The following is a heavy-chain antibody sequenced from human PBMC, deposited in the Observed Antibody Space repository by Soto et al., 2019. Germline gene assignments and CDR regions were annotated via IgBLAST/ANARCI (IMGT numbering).Heavy chain of an antibody. Sequence: QVQLQESGPGLVKPSETLSLTCTVSGGSISSYYWSWIRQPPGKGLEWIGYIYYSGSTNYNPSLNSRVTISVDTSKNQFSLKLSSVTAADTAVYYCARNTAVAGINFDYWGQGTLVTVSS. CDR2: IYYSGST. CDR3: ARNTAVAGINFDY. V-gene: IGHV4-59*01. CDR1: GGSISSYY. D-gene: IGHD6-19*01. J-gene: IGHJ4*02.